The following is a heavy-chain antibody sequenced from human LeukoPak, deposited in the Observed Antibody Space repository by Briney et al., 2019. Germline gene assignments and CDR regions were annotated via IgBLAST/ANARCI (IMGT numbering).Heavy chain of an antibody. D-gene: IGHD5-12*01. CDR3: ARGRYEDFDY. CDR1: GGSISSYY. J-gene: IGHJ4*02. Sequence: PSETLSLTCTVSGGSISSYYWSWIRQPPGKGLEWIGYIYYSGSTNYNPSLKSRVTISVDTSKNQFSLKLSSVTAADTAVYYCARGRYEDFDYWGQGTLVTVSS. V-gene: IGHV4-59*01. CDR2: IYYSGST.